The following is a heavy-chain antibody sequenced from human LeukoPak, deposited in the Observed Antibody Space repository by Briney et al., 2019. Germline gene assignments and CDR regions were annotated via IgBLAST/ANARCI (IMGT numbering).Heavy chain of an antibody. V-gene: IGHV3-74*01. CDR2: IHPDGKNT. CDR1: GFTFSSYW. D-gene: IGHD5-18*01. CDR3: ATYVDTVRYDAFDV. Sequence: PGGSLRLSCAASGFTFSSYWMDWVRQAPGKGLVWVSRIHPDGKNTAYADSVEGRFTISRDNARNTLFLQMNSLRAEDAAVYYCATYVDTVRYDAFDVWGQGTMVTVSS. J-gene: IGHJ3*01.